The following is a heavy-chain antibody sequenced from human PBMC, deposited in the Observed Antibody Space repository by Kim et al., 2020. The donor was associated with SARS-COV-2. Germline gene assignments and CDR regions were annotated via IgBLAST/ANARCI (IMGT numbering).Heavy chain of an antibody. CDR1: GFTFSSYA. V-gene: IGHV3-64D*06. J-gene: IGHJ6*02. Sequence: GGSLRLSCSASGFTFSSYAMHWVRQAPGKGLEYVSAISSNGGSTYYADSVKGRFTISRDNSKNTLYLQMSSLRAEDTAVYYCVKGPHLLSGIAAAGYYYYYGMDVWGQGTTVTVSS. D-gene: IGHD6-13*01. CDR3: VKGPHLLSGIAAAGYYYYYGMDV. CDR2: ISSNGGST.